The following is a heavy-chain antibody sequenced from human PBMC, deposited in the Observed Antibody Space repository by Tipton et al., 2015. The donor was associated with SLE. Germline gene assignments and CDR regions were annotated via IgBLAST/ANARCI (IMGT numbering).Heavy chain of an antibody. J-gene: IGHJ3*02. D-gene: IGHD3-22*01. CDR2: IIPIFGTA. CDR3: ARGGNYDSSGQRGAFDI. CDR1: GGTFSSYA. V-gene: IGHV1-69*05. Sequence: QSGAEVKKPGSSVKVSCKASGGTFSSYAISWVRQAPGRGLEWMGGIIPIFGTANYAQKFQGRVTITTDESTSTAYMELSSLRSEDTAVYYCARGGNYDSSGQRGAFDIWGQGTMVPVSS.